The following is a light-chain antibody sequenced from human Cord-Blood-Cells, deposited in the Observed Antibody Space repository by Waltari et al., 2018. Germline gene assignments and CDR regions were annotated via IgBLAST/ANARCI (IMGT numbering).Light chain of an antibody. V-gene: IGLV2-14*01. J-gene: IGLJ3*02. CDR3: SSYTSSSTLTV. CDR1: SSAVGGYTY. Sequence: QSALTQPASVSGSPGQSIPISCTGSSSAVGGYTYVSWYLQHPGKAPKLMIYDVSNRPSGVSNRFSGSKSGNTASLTISGLQAEDEADYYCSSYTSSSTLTVFGGGTKLTVL. CDR2: DVS.